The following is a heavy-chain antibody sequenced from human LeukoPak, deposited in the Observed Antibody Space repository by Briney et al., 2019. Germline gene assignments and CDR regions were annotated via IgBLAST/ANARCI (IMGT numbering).Heavy chain of an antibody. Sequence: SETLSLTCAVYGGSFSGYHWSWIRQPPGKGLEWIGEINHSGSTNYNPSLKSRVTISVDTSKNQFSLKLSSVTAADTAVYYCARRRQWLGRPLFDYWGQGTLVTVSS. CDR2: INHSGST. D-gene: IGHD6-19*01. V-gene: IGHV4-34*01. CDR3: ARRRQWLGRPLFDY. J-gene: IGHJ4*02. CDR1: GGSFSGYH.